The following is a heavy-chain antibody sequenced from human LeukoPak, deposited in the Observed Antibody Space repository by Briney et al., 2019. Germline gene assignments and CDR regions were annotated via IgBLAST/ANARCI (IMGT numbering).Heavy chain of an antibody. V-gene: IGHV3-30*18. CDR1: GFTFSNYG. CDR3: AKEGDYEFSNAFDI. D-gene: IGHD4-17*01. Sequence: GRSLRLSCAASGFTFSNYGMHWVRQAPGKGLEWVAVISYDGSNKYYANSVKGRFTISRDNSKNTLYLQMNSLRAEDTAVYYCAKEGDYEFSNAFDIWGQGTMVTVSS. J-gene: IGHJ3*02. CDR2: ISYDGSNK.